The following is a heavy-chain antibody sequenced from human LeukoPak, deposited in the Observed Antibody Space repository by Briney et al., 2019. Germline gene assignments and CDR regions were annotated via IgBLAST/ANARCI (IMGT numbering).Heavy chain of an antibody. CDR2: ISSSSSYI. CDR1: GFTFSSYS. CDR3: ARGLSVAGTFDY. J-gene: IGHJ4*02. V-gene: IGHV3-21*01. D-gene: IGHD6-19*01. Sequence: GRSLRLSCAASGFTFSSYSMNWVSQAPGKGLERVSSISSSSSYIYYADSVRGRFTISRDNAKNSLYLQMNSLRAEDTAVYYCARGLSVAGTFDYWGQGTLVTVSS.